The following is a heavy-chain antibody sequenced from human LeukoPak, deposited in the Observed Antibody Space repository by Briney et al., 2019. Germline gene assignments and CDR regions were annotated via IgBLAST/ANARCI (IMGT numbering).Heavy chain of an antibody. CDR3: ASGTYYDILTPGAFDI. Sequence: GESLKISCKGSGYSFTSYWIGWVRQMPGKGLEWMGIIYPGDSDTRYSPSFQGQVTISADKSISTAYLQWSSLKASDTAMYYCASGTYYDILTPGAFDIWGQGTMVTVSS. D-gene: IGHD3-9*01. CDR1: GYSFTSYW. CDR2: IYPGDSDT. J-gene: IGHJ3*02. V-gene: IGHV5-51*01.